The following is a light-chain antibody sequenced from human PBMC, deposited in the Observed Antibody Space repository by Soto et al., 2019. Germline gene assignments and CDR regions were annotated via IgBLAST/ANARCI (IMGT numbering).Light chain of an antibody. CDR3: QQYKTYWT. Sequence: DIQMTQSPSTLSASVGDRVTITCRASQSISSWLAWYQEKPGKAPKLLVYKASSLESGVPSRFSGSGSGTEFTLTISSLQPDDFATYYCQQYKTYWTCGQGTKV. CDR1: QSISSW. V-gene: IGKV1-5*03. J-gene: IGKJ1*01. CDR2: KAS.